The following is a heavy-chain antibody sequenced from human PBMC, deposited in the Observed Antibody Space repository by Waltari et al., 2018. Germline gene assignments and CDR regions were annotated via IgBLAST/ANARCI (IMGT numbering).Heavy chain of an antibody. CDR3: AREDWGDY. CDR1: GFTFSSYW. V-gene: IGHV3-7*04. CDR2: IKQDGGEK. D-gene: IGHD3-16*01. Sequence: EVQLVESGGDLVQPGGSLRLSCAASGFTFSSYWMSWVRQAPGKGLEWGAKIKQDGGEKYYVDSVKGRFTIARDNAKNSLYLQMNSLRAEDTAVYYCAREDWGDYWGQGTLVTVSS. J-gene: IGHJ4*02.